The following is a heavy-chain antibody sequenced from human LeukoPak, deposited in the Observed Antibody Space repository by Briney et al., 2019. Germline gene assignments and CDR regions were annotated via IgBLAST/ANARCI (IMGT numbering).Heavy chain of an antibody. CDR3: ARESRSSGEDY. D-gene: IGHD6-19*01. Sequence: ASVKVSCKASGYSFINYGISWVRQAPGQGPEWMGWISTYSDDSRYAQKFQGRVTMTTDASTRTAYMELRSLRSDDTAGYYCARESRSSGEDYWGQGTLVTVSS. J-gene: IGHJ4*02. CDR1: GYSFINYG. CDR2: ISTYSDDS. V-gene: IGHV1-18*01.